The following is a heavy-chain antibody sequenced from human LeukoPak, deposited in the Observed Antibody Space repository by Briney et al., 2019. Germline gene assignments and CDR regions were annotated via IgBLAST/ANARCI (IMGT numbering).Heavy chain of an antibody. Sequence: PGGSLRLSCAASGFTFSSYAMHWVRQAPGKGLEWVAVISYDGSNKYYADSVKGRFTISRDNAKNSLYLQMNSLRVEDTAVYYCVRDLSYFGPWGQGTLVTVSP. CDR2: ISYDGSNK. CDR3: VRDLSYFGP. CDR1: GFTFSSYA. D-gene: IGHD3-16*01. V-gene: IGHV3-30*04. J-gene: IGHJ5*02.